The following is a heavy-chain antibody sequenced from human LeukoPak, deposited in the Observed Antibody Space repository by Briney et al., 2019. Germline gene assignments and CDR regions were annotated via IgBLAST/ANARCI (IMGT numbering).Heavy chain of an antibody. CDR3: TRGDPDY. J-gene: IGHJ4*02. V-gene: IGHV3-7*01. D-gene: IGHD2-21*02. CDR2: INYHGSEN. CDR1: GFTFSDYW. Sequence: PGGSLRLSCAASGFTFSDYWMQWVRQAPGKGLEWVANINYHGSENYLVGSVKGRFTISRDNAKNSLFLQMNSLRGEDTAVYYCTRGDPDYWGQGTLVTVSS.